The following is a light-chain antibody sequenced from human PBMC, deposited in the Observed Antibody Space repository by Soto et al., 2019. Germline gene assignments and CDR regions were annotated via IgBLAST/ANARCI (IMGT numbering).Light chain of an antibody. CDR3: QQYGSSQWT. CDR2: GVS. Sequence: EIVLTQSPGTLSLSPGERATLSCRASQSVSSSYFAWYQQKPGQAPRLLIYGVSSRATSIPDRFSGSGSGTDFTLTISRLEPEDFAVYYCQQYGSSQWTFGQGTKVEIK. V-gene: IGKV3-20*01. CDR1: QSVSSSY. J-gene: IGKJ1*01.